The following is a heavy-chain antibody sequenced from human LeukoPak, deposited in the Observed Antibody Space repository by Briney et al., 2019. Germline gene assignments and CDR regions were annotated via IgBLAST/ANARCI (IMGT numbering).Heavy chain of an antibody. V-gene: IGHV3-11*04. Sequence: RGSLRLSCAASGFTFSDYYMSWIRQAPGKGLEWVSYISSSGSTIYYADSVKGRFTISRDNAKNSLYLQMNGLRAEDTAVYYCARDESGLYYDSSAAPYMDVWGKGTTVTVSS. CDR3: ARDESGLYYDSSAAPYMDV. D-gene: IGHD3-22*01. J-gene: IGHJ6*03. CDR2: ISSSGSTI. CDR1: GFTFSDYY.